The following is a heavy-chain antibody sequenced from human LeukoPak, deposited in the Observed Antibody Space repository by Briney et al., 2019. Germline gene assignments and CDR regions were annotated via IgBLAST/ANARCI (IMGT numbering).Heavy chain of an antibody. CDR1: GLTFGTDW. CDR2: IKPDEGEK. J-gene: IGHJ5*02. D-gene: IGHD7-27*01. V-gene: IGHV3-7*03. CDR3: VRHSITRAQDL. Sequence: PGGSLRLSCTASGLTFGTDWMSSARQAPGKGLEWVAAIKPDEGEKYYVASVEGRFTVSRDNAKNTLFLQMNNLRVEDTALYFCVRHSITRAQDLWGQGTLVVVSS.